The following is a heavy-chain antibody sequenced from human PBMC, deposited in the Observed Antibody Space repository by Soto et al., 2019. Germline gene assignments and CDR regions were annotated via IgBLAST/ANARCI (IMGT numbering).Heavy chain of an antibody. CDR2: ISGTGGNT. J-gene: IGHJ4*02. V-gene: IGHV3-23*01. CDR1: GFTFSTYA. D-gene: IGHD3-10*01. Sequence: GSLRLSCAASGFTFSTYAMSWVRQAPGKGLEWVSFISGTGGNTYYAHSVKGRLTISRENPKNTLYLQMNSLRAEDTAVYHCAKGRGAGALDNWGQGTMVTVS. CDR3: AKGRGAGALDN.